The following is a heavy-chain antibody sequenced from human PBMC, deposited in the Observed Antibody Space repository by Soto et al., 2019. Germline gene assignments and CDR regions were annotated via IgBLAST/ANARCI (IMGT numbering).Heavy chain of an antibody. CDR1: GGTFSSYA. CDR3: ARGAPYSYAPYYFDY. V-gene: IGHV1-69*13. Sequence: AASVKVSCKASGGTFSSYAISWVRQAPGQGLEWMGGIIPIFGTANYAQKFQGRVTITADESTSTAYMELSSLRSEDTAVYYCARGAPYSYAPYYFDYWGQGTLVTVSS. D-gene: IGHD5-18*01. J-gene: IGHJ4*02. CDR2: IIPIFGTA.